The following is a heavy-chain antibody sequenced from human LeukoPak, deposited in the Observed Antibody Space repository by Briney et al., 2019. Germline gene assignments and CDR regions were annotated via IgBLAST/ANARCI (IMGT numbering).Heavy chain of an antibody. CDR2: ISGSGGST. V-gene: IGHV3-23*01. J-gene: IGHJ6*02. Sequence: GGSLRLSCAASGFTFSSYAMSWVRQAPGKGLEWVSAISGSGGSTYYADSVKGRFTISRDNSKNTLYLQMNSLRAEDKAVYYCSKEREGPYYYGTDVWGQGTTVTVSS. CDR3: SKEREGPYYYGTDV. CDR1: GFTFSSYA. D-gene: IGHD1-26*01.